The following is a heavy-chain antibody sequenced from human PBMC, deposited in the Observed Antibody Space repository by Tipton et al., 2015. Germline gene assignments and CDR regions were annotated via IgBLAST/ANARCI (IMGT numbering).Heavy chain of an antibody. CDR1: GFTFSDYA. CDR3: ARLRYDSGWYSRHYYYGMDV. J-gene: IGHJ6*02. D-gene: IGHD6-19*01. CDR2: ISGRGDST. Sequence: SLRLSCAASGFTFSDYALHWVRQAPGKGLEWVSSISGRGDSTYYADSVKGRFSISRDNSKNTLYLQMNSLSAEDTAVYYCARLRYDSGWYSRHYYYGMDVWGQGTTVTVSS. V-gene: IGHV3-23*01.